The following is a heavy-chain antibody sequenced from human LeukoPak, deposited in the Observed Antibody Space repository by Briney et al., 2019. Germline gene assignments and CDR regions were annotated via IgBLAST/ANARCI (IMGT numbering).Heavy chain of an antibody. V-gene: IGHV1-69*05. CDR1: GGTFSSYA. CDR3: WRGSSLPDFGY. Sequence: SVKVSCKASGGTFSSYAISWVRQAPGQGLEWMGRIIPIFGTANYAQKFQGRVTITTDESTSTAYMELNRRRSGDAAVYYCWRGSSLPDFGYWGQGTLVTVSS. J-gene: IGHJ4*02. CDR2: IIPIFGTA. D-gene: IGHD6-6*01.